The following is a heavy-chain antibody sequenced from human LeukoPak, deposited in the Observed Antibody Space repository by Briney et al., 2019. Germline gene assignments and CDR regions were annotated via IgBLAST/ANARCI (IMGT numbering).Heavy chain of an antibody. Sequence: SGGSLRLSCAASGFTFSSYAMHWVRQAPGKGLEWVSAISGSGGSTYYADSVKGRFTISRDNSKNTLYLQMNSLRAEDTAVYYCAKIMYSGSYYVGGALYWGQGTLVTVSS. V-gene: IGHV3-23*01. CDR2: ISGSGGST. D-gene: IGHD1-26*01. CDR1: GFTFSSYA. CDR3: AKIMYSGSYYVGGALY. J-gene: IGHJ4*02.